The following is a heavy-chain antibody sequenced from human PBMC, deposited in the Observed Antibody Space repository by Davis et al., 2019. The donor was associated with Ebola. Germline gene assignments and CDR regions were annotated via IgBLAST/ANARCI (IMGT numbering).Heavy chain of an antibody. D-gene: IGHD6-19*01. CDR2: INHSGRT. CDR3: AGIRGQWLED. Sequence: PSETLSLTCAVSGVSITNNNWWSWVRQPPGKGLEWIGEINHSGRTNYNPSLKSRVTISLDTSKNQFSLKLSSVTAADTALYYCAGIRGQWLEDWGQGTLVTVSS. V-gene: IGHV4-4*02. CDR1: GVSITNNNW. J-gene: IGHJ4*02.